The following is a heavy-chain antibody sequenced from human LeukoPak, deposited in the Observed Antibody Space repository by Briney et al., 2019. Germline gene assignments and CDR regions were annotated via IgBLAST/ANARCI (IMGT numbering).Heavy chain of an antibody. CDR3: ARSPYSSGWYAFDI. J-gene: IGHJ3*02. V-gene: IGHV4-61*01. CDR1: GCSVSSGCYY. D-gene: IGHD6-19*01. CDR2: ICYSGST. Sequence: SETLSLTCTVSGCSVSSGCYYWSWIRQPPGKGLEWFRCICYSGSTNYNPSLKSRVTISVDTSKNQFSLKLSSVTAADTAVYYCARSPYSSGWYAFDIWGQGTMVTVSS.